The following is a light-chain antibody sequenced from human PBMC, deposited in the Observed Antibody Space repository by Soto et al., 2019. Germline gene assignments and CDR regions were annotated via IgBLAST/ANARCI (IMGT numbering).Light chain of an antibody. V-gene: IGKV1-8*01. CDR1: QGISSY. CDR3: QQYYSYPRVT. J-gene: IGKJ5*01. Sequence: AIRMTQSPSSLSASTGDRVTITCRASQGISSYLAWYQQKPGKAPKLLIYAASTLQSGVPSRFSGSGSGTDFTLTIRCLQSEDFATYYCQQYYSYPRVTFGQGTRLEIK. CDR2: AAS.